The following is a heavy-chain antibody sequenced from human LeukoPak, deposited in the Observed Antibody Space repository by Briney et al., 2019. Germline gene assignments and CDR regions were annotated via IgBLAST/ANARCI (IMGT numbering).Heavy chain of an antibody. CDR2: IIPIFGTA. D-gene: IGHD5-12*01. J-gene: IGHJ4*02. CDR3: ARDFDGYDTSPPY. CDR1: GGTFSSYA. V-gene: IGHV1-69*01. Sequence: GSSVKVSCKASGGTFSSYAISWVRQAPGQGLEWMGGIIPIFGTANYAQKFQGRVTITADESTSTAYMELSSLRSEDTAVYYCARDFDGYDTSPPYWGQGTLVTVSS.